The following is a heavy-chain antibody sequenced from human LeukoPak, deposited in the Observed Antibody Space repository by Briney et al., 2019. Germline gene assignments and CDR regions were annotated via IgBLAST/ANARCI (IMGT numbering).Heavy chain of an antibody. CDR1: GGSISSGSW. Sequence: SGALSLTCAVSGGSISSGSWWGWIRQPPGKGLEWIGEIHHSGSTNYNPSLKSRVTLSVDKSKNQLSLRLTSVTAADTAVYYCARGGDYRFDYWGQGTLVTVSS. CDR2: IHHSGST. CDR3: ARGGDYRFDY. J-gene: IGHJ4*02. V-gene: IGHV4-4*02. D-gene: IGHD4-17*01.